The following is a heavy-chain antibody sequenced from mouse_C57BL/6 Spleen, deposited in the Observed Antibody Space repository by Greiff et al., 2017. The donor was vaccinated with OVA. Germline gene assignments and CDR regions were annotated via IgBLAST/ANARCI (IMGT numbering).Heavy chain of an antibody. CDR1: GYTFTDYN. CDR2: INPNNGGT. D-gene: IGHD1-1*01. CDR3: ARGGYYYGSSPYAMDY. Sequence: VQLKESGPELVKPGASVKIPCKASGYTFTDYNMDWVKQSHGKSLEWIGDINPNNGGTIYNQKFKGKATLTVDKSSSTAYMELRSLTSEDTAVYYCARGGYYYGSSPYAMDYWGQGTSVTVSS. V-gene: IGHV1-18*01. J-gene: IGHJ4*01.